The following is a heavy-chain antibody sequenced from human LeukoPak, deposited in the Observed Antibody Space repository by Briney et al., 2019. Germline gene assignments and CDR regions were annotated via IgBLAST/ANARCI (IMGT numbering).Heavy chain of an antibody. CDR1: GGSFSGYY. CDR2: INHSGST. D-gene: IGHD1-1*01. CDR3: ARNWHDYAFDI. J-gene: IGHJ3*02. Sequence: PSETLSLTCAVYGGSFSGYYWSWIRQPPGKGLEWIGEINHSGSTNYNPSPKRRVTITVDTSKNQFSLNLSSVTAADTAVYYCARNWHDYAFDIWGQGTMVTVSS. V-gene: IGHV4-34*01.